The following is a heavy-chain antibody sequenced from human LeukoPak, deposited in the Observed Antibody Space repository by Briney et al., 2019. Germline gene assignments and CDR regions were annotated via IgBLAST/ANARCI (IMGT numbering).Heavy chain of an antibody. CDR1: GFTFSSYA. Sequence: GGFLRLSCAASGFTFSSYAMSWVRQAPGKGLEWVSGISGSGASTYYADSVKGRFTISRDNSKNTLYLQMNSLRAEDTAVYYCAKAKEYSSSSGYFDYWGQGTLVIVSS. J-gene: IGHJ4*02. CDR3: AKAKEYSSSSGYFDY. CDR2: ISGSGAST. D-gene: IGHD6-6*01. V-gene: IGHV3-23*01.